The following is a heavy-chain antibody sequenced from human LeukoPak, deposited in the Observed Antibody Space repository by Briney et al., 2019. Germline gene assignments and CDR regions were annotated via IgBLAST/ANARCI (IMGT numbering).Heavy chain of an antibody. CDR2: IYYSGSN. Sequence: SQTLSLTCTVSGGSISSGGYYWIWLRQHPGKGLEWIGYIYYSGSNYYNPSLQSRVTISVDTSKNQFSLKLSSVTAADTAVYYCARVSCSSTSCKRYYYYGMDVWGKGTTVTVSS. CDR1: GGSISSGGYY. J-gene: IGHJ6*04. V-gene: IGHV4-31*03. D-gene: IGHD2-2*01. CDR3: ARVSCSSTSCKRYYYYGMDV.